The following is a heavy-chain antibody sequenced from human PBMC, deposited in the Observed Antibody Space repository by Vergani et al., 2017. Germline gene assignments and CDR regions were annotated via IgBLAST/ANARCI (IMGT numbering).Heavy chain of an antibody. D-gene: IGHD3-10*01. V-gene: IGHV4-59*01. CDR3: GRGADFYGLGSRLLDL. Sequence: QVRLQESGPGLVKPSETLSLTCSVPGGSMSGYYWCWIRQPPGKVLEWIGYMYHRGSTNYSPSLETRVTISGDTSKNQFSLKLNSVTAADTAVYYCGRGADFYGLGSRLLDLWGQGSLVTVSS. J-gene: IGHJ5*02. CDR1: GGSMSGYY. CDR2: MYHRGST.